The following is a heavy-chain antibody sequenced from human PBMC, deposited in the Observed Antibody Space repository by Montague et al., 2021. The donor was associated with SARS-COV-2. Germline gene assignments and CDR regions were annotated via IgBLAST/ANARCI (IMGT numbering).Heavy chain of an antibody. Sequence: SETLSLTCAVYGGSFGDYYWAWIRQTPEKGLEWIGYIYYTGSTNYNPFLRNRITISIDTSANQFSLKLRSVTPADTAVYYCVRDFYDTSDYFQGTFDVWGHGTVVSVSS. V-gene: IGHV4-59*01. D-gene: IGHD3-22*01. J-gene: IGHJ3*01. CDR1: GGSFGDYY. CDR3: VRDFYDTSDYFQGTFDV. CDR2: IYYTGST.